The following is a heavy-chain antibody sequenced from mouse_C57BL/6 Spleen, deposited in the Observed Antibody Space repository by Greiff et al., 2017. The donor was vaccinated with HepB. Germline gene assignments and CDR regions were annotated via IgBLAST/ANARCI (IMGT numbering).Heavy chain of an antibody. CDR2: ISDGGSYT. D-gene: IGHD4-1*01. CDR1: GFTFSSYA. J-gene: IGHJ4*01. V-gene: IGHV5-4*03. Sequence: EVKLMESGGGLVKPGGSLKLSCAASGFTFSSYAMSWVRQTPEKRLEWVATISDGGSYTYYPDNVKGRFTISRDNAKNNLYLQMSHLKSEDTAMYYCARGLGRYAMDYWGQGTSVTVSS. CDR3: ARGLGRYAMDY.